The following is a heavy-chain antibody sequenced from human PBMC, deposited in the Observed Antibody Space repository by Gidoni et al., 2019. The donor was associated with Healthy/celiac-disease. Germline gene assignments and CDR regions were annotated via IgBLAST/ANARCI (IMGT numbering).Heavy chain of an antibody. Sequence: EVQLVESGGGLVKPGGSLRLSCAASGFTFSSYSMNWVRQAPGKGLEWVSSISSSSSYIYYADSVKGRFTISRDNAKNSLYLQMNSLRAEDTAVYYCAPNRNYYYGMDVWGQGTTVTVSS. J-gene: IGHJ6*02. CDR1: GFTFSSYS. V-gene: IGHV3-21*01. CDR3: APNRNYYYGMDV. CDR2: ISSSSSYI.